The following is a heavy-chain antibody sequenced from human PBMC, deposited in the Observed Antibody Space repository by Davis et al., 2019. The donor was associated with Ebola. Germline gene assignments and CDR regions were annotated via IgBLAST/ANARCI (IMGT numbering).Heavy chain of an antibody. D-gene: IGHD6-19*01. CDR2: INHSGNT. Sequence: SETLSLTCAVYGGSFSGYYWSWIRQPPGKGLEWIGEINHSGNTNYNPSLKSRVTITVDTSKNQFSLKLSTVTAADTAVYYCARDEWLVRGNFDYWGQGTLVTVSS. J-gene: IGHJ4*02. V-gene: IGHV4-34*01. CDR3: ARDEWLVRGNFDY. CDR1: GGSFSGYY.